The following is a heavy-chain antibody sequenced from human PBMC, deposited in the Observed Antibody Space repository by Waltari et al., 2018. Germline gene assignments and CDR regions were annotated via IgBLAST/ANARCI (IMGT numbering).Heavy chain of an antibody. CDR1: GDSLFTTSVA. V-gene: IGHV6-1*01. CDR3: ARGKFTAFDI. J-gene: IGHJ3*02. CDR2: TCYGSQWRN. Sequence: QVQLQQSGPGLVKPSQTLSLTCAVSGDSLFTTSVAWNWIRQSPSIGLEWLGRTCYGSQWRNDYARAVKGRITVNPDTSKNHFSLQLDSVTPDDTAVYYCARGKFTAFDIWGQGTMVTVSS.